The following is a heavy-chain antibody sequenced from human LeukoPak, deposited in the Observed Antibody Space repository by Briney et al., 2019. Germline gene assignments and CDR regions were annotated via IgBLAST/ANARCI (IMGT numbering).Heavy chain of an antibody. CDR2: IKQDGSDK. J-gene: IGHJ1*01. D-gene: IGHD3-3*01. Sequence: GGSPRLSCVAPGVTFSSNWMSWVRQAPGKGLQWVANIKQDGSDKYYVDSVKGRFTISRDNAEKSLYLQMNSLRADDTVVYYCPGGARFWGQGTPVSVSS. CDR3: PGGARF. V-gene: IGHV3-7*01. CDR1: GVTFSSNW.